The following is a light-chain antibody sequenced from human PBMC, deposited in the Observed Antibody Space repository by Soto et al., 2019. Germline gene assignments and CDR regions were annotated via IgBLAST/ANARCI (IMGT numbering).Light chain of an antibody. Sequence: QSVLTQPPSVSAAPGQKVTISCSGSSSNIGNHYVSWYQQVPGTAPKLLIYDNNKRPSGIPDRFSGSKSGTSATLGITGLQTGDEADYYCGTWDSSLSVVFGGGTKLTVL. CDR2: DNN. CDR1: SSNIGNHY. V-gene: IGLV1-51*01. J-gene: IGLJ3*02. CDR3: GTWDSSLSVV.